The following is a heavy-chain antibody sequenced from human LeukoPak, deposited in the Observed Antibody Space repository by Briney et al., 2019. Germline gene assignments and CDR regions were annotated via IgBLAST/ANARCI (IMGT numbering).Heavy chain of an antibody. V-gene: IGHV4-34*01. CDR1: GGSISSYY. Sequence: PSETLSLTCTVSGGSISSYYWSWIRQPPGKGLEWIGEINHSGSTNYNPSLKSRVTISVDTSKNQFSLKLSSVTAADTAVYYCAREVRQYYYGMDVWGQGTTVTVSS. CDR3: AREVRQYYYGMDV. J-gene: IGHJ6*02. D-gene: IGHD3-22*01. CDR2: INHSGST.